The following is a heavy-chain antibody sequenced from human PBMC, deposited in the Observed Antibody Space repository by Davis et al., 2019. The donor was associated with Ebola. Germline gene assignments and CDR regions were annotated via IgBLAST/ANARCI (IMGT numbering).Heavy chain of an antibody. Sequence: GESLKISCAASGFTFSSYSMNWVRQAPGKGLEWVSSISSSSSYIYYADSVKGRFTISRDNAKNSLYLQMNSLRAEDTAVYYCARDGGRNIAAAGTDYWGQGTLVTVSS. CDR1: GFTFSSYS. CDR3: ARDGGRNIAAAGTDY. J-gene: IGHJ4*02. V-gene: IGHV3-21*01. CDR2: ISSSSSYI. D-gene: IGHD6-13*01.